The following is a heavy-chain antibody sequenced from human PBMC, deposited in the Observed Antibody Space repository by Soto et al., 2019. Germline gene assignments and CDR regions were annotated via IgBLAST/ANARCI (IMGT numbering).Heavy chain of an antibody. Sequence: QVQLVQSGAEEKKPGASVKVSCKASGYTFTSYAMHWVRQAPGQRLEWMGWINAGNGNTKYSQKFQGRVTITSDTSAGTAYVGLGSLRAEDTAGYYCASSATTADYYSAMDIWGQGATVTVSS. CDR1: GYTFTSYA. V-gene: IGHV1-3*05. J-gene: IGHJ6*02. CDR2: INAGNGNT. CDR3: ASSATTADYYSAMDI. D-gene: IGHD4-17*01.